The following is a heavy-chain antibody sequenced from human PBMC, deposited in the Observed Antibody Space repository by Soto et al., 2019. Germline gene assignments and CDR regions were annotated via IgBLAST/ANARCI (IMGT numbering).Heavy chain of an antibody. V-gene: IGHV3-33*01. CDR1: GFTFSSYG. CDR2: IWYDGSNK. J-gene: IGHJ4*02. CDR3: ARDLRQLYYYDSSGYYEVGVGFDY. Sequence: QVQLVESGGGVVQPGRSLRLSCAASGFTFSSYGMHWVRQAPGKGLEWVAVIWYDGSNKYYADSVKGRFTISRDNSKNTLYLQMDSLRAEDTAVYYCARDLRQLYYYDSSGYYEVGVGFDYWGQGTLVTVSS. D-gene: IGHD3-22*01.